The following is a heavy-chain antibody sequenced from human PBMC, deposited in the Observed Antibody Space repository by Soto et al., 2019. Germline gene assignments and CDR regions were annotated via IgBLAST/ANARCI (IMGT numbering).Heavy chain of an antibody. CDR3: AKRQGLGSAAKNFDF. V-gene: IGHV3-23*01. Sequence: EVQLLESGGGFVQPGGSLRLSCAASGFTFNNHAMSWVRQAPGKGLEWVSGISASGGLIYYAESVKGRFNMSRDNSKNTLYLQMNSLRAEDTAVYFCAKRQGLGSAAKNFDFWGQGALVTVSS. CDR1: GFTFNNHA. CDR2: ISASGGLI. J-gene: IGHJ4*02. D-gene: IGHD2-2*01.